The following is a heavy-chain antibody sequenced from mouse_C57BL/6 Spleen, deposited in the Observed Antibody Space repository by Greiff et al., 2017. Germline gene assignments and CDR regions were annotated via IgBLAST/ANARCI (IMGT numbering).Heavy chain of an antibody. V-gene: IGHV1-80*01. Sequence: VQLKESGAELVKPGASVKISCKASGYAFSSYWMNWVKQRPGKGLEWIGQIYPGDGDTNYNGKFKGKATLAADKSSSTAYMQLSSLTSEDSAVYFCARRNYGSSFYWYFDVWGTGTTVTVSS. D-gene: IGHD1-1*01. CDR1: GYAFSSYW. CDR2: IYPGDGDT. J-gene: IGHJ1*03. CDR3: ARRNYGSSFYWYFDV.